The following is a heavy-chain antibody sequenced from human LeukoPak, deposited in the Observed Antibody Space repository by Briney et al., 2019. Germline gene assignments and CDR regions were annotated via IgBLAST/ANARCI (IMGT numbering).Heavy chain of an antibody. D-gene: IGHD6-19*01. J-gene: IGHJ4*02. CDR3: ARDIGIAVAAPSY. Sequence: AGGSLRLSCAASGFTFSSYAMHWVRQAPGKGLEWVAVISYDGSNKYYADSVKGRFTISRDNSKNTLYLQMNSLRAEDTAVYYCARDIGIAVAAPSYWGQGTLVTVSS. CDR1: GFTFSSYA. V-gene: IGHV3-30*04. CDR2: ISYDGSNK.